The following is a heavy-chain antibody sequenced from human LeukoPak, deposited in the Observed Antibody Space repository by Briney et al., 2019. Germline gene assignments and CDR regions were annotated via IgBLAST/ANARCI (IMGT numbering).Heavy chain of an antibody. CDR2: IYYSGST. V-gene: IGHV4-39*07. CDR1: GGSISSSSYY. CDR3: AREGDYVSLIDY. J-gene: IGHJ4*02. D-gene: IGHD4-17*01. Sequence: PSETLSLTCTVSGGSISSSSYYWGWIRQPPGKGLEWIGSIYYSGSTYYNPSLKSRVTISVDTSKNQFSLKLSSVTAADTAVYYCAREGDYVSLIDYWGQGTLVTVSS.